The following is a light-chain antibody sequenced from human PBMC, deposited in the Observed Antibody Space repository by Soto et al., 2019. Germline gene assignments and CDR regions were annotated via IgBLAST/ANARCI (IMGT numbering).Light chain of an antibody. CDR1: QSISSW. CDR3: QQYNSHPYT. Sequence: DIQMTQSPSTLSASVGDRVTITCRASQSISSWLAWYQQKPGKAPKLLIYDASSLESGVPSRFSGSGSGTEFTLTISSLQPDDFATYSCQQYNSHPYTFGQGTKLEIK. V-gene: IGKV1-5*01. J-gene: IGKJ2*01. CDR2: DAS.